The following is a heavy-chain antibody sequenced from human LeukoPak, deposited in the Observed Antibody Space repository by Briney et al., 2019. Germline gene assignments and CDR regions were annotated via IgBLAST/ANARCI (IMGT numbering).Heavy chain of an antibody. J-gene: IGHJ6*03. CDR2: INPNSGGT. V-gene: IGHV1-2*02. CDR1: GYTFTDYY. Sequence: ASVKVSCKASGYTFTDYYIHWVRQAPGQGLEWMGWINPNSGGTNYAQKFQGRATMTRDTSISTAYMELRRLRSDDTAVYYCATRTTGTPEYYYYYYYMDVWGKGTTVTVSS. D-gene: IGHD1-1*01. CDR3: ATRTTGTPEYYYYYYYMDV.